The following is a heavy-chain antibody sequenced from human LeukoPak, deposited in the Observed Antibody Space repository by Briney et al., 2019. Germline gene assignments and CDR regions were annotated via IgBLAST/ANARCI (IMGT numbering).Heavy chain of an antibody. Sequence: SEPLSLTCTVSGYSIGSGYYWGWIRQPPGKGLEWIGSIYHSGSTYYNPSLKSRVTISVDTSKNQFSLKLSSVTAADTAVYYCARCYCSSTSCRYYYYYYMDVWGKGTTVTVSS. CDR3: ARCYCSSTSCRYYYYYYMDV. D-gene: IGHD2-2*01. CDR2: IYHSGST. CDR1: GYSIGSGYY. J-gene: IGHJ6*03. V-gene: IGHV4-38-2*02.